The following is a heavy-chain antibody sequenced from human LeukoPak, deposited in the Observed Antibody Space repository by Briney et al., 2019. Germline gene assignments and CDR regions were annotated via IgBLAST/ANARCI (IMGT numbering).Heavy chain of an antibody. CDR1: GFTFSSYS. CDR3: ARGFQLESTDY. J-gene: IGHJ4*02. D-gene: IGHD1-1*01. CDR2: ISSSSSTI. V-gene: IGHV3-48*01. Sequence: PGGSLRLSCAASGFTFSSYSMNWVRQAPGKGLEWVSYISSSSSTIYYADSVKGRFTISRDNAKNSLYLQMNSLRAEDTAVYYCARGFQLESTDYWGRGTLVTVSS.